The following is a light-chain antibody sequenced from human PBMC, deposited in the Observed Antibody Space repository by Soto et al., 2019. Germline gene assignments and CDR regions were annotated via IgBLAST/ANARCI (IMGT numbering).Light chain of an antibody. J-gene: IGKJ5*01. CDR1: QSVSSSY. CDR3: QQYGSSPPIT. Sequence: EIVLTQSPGTLSLSPGGRATLSCRASQSVSSSYLAWYQQKPGQAPRLVIYGASSRATGIPDRFSGSGSGTDFTLTISRLEPEDFAVYYCQQYGSSPPITFGQGTRLEI. CDR2: GAS. V-gene: IGKV3-20*01.